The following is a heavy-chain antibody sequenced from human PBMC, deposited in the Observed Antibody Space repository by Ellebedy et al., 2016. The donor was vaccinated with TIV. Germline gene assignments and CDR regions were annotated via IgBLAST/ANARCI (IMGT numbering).Heavy chain of an antibody. CDR2: IHTGGDT. Sequence: GESLKISRAASGFTVSYTYMSWVRQAPGKGLEWVSVIHTGGDTYYADSVKGRFTISRDSSQNTLYLQMNSLRAEDTAVYYCARRITGTYGDDALDIWGQGTMVTVSS. D-gene: IGHD1-20*01. V-gene: IGHV3-53*01. CDR1: GFTVSYTY. CDR3: ARRITGTYGDDALDI. J-gene: IGHJ3*02.